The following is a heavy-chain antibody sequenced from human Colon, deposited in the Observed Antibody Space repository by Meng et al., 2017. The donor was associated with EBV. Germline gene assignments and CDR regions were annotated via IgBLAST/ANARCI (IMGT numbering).Heavy chain of an antibody. V-gene: IGHV4-30-4*01. CDR3: ASFYHIPGPNYFDY. CDR2: IKIAGSA. CDR1: NDAISSADNS. J-gene: IGHJ4*02. D-gene: IGHD1/OR15-1a*01. Sequence: LVHTTHSLALTVTGSNDAISSADNSADGNRLPPGTSIVLNWYIKIAGSAYCNPYLKGRVTSTVDTSMTTFSLNLNSLTAADTAVYYCASFYHIPGPNYFDYWGQGTLVTVSS.